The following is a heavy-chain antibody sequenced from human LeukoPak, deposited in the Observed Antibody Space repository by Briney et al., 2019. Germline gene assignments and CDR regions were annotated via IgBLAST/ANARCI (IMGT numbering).Heavy chain of an antibody. CDR3: TTDPGNYEIF. CDR2: IKSKTDGGTV. Sequence: PGGSLRLSCAASGLTFTNAWMSWVRQAPGKGLEWVGRIKSKTDGGTVDYAPPVKGRFTISRDDSGNTLSLEMNFLKTEDTAVYYCTTDPGNYEIFWGQGTLVSVSS. CDR1: GLTFTNAW. J-gene: IGHJ4*02. D-gene: IGHD4-11*01. V-gene: IGHV3-15*01.